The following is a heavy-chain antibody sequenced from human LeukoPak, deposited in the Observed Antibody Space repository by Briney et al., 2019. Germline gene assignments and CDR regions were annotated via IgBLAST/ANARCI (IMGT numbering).Heavy chain of an antibody. Sequence: SETLSLTCTVSGGSFSTYCWSWIRQPPGKGLEWIGYIYYSGSTNYNPSLQSRVTISVDTSKNQFSLRLSSVTAADTAVYFCARGPYSYDSSGAFDIWGQGTMVTVSS. V-gene: IGHV4-59*01. D-gene: IGHD3-22*01. CDR2: IYYSGST. J-gene: IGHJ3*02. CDR3: ARGPYSYDSSGAFDI. CDR1: GGSFSTYC.